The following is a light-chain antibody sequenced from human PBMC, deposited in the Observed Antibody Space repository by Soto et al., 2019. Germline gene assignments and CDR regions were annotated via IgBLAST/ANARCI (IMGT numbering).Light chain of an antibody. CDR2: YVS. V-gene: IGLV2-11*01. J-gene: IGLJ3*02. Sequence: QSALTQPRSVSGSPGQSVTISCTGTSSDVGGYNYVSWYQQHPGKAPKLMIYYVSKRSSGVPDRFSGSKSGNTASLTISGLQAEDEADYYCSSYAGSYTWVFGGGTKVTVL. CDR3: SSYAGSYTWV. CDR1: SSDVGGYNY.